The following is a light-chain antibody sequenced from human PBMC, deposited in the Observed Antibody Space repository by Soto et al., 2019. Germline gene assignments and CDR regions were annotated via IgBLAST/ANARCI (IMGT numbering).Light chain of an antibody. J-gene: IGKJ4*01. V-gene: IGKV1-5*01. Sequence: DIQMTQSNSTLSASVGDRVTITCRASQSISSWLAWYQQKPGKAPKLLIYDASSLESGVPSRFSGSGSGTEFTLTISSLQPDDFATYYCQQYNSYPALTLGGGTKVDIK. CDR3: QQYNSYPALT. CDR1: QSISSW. CDR2: DAS.